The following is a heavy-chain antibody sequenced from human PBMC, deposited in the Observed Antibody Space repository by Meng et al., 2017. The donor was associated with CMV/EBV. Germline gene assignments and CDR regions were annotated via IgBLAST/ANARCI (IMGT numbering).Heavy chain of an antibody. CDR1: GYTFTGYY. CDR3: ARARLTMVVTPY. D-gene: IGHD4-23*01. CDR2: INPNSGGT. J-gene: IGHJ4*02. V-gene: IGHV1-2*02. Sequence: CKASGYTFTGYYMHWVRQAPGQGLEWMGWINPNSGGTNYAQKFQGRVTMTRDTSISTAYMELSRLRSDDTAVYYCARARLTMVVTPYWGQGTLVTVSS.